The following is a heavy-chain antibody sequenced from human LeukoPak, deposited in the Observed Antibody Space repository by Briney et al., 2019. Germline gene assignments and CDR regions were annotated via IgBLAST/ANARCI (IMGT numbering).Heavy chain of an antibody. CDR2: IFSNDEK. CDR3: ARITLGGYFDY. J-gene: IGHJ4*02. V-gene: IGHV2-26*01. Sequence: GPVLIKPPETLTLTCTVSGCSLRNARGGVSWIRQPPGKALEWLAYIFSNDEKSYSTSLRSRLTISKDTSKSQVVLTMTNMDPVDTATYYCARITLGGYFDYWGQGTLVTVSS. CDR1: GCSLRNARGG. D-gene: IGHD3-16*01.